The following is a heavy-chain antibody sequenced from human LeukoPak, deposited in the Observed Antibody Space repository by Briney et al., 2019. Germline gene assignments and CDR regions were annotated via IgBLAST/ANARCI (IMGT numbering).Heavy chain of an antibody. CDR3: ARNDVPAAGDY. J-gene: IGHJ4*02. V-gene: IGHV3-7*01. Sequence: QSGGSLRLSCAVSGSTFSTYWMTWVRQAPGKGLEWVANIKPDGSEQNYVDSVKGRFTISRDDAKNSLFLQMNSLRAEDTAVYFCARNDVPAAGDYWGQGTLVTVSS. D-gene: IGHD6-13*01. CDR2: IKPDGSEQ. CDR1: GSTFSTYW.